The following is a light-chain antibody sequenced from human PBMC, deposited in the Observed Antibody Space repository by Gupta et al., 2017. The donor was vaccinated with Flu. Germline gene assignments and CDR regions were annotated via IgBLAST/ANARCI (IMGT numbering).Light chain of an antibody. CDR1: KSVNIW. CDR3: QHYNTYSRYA. CDR2: KAS. J-gene: IGKJ2*01. Sequence: IQMTQSPPTLSASVGDRVTIICRASKSVNIWLSWFQQKPGKDPNLLIYKASNLETGVPSRFSGSGSGTEFSLTISSLQPHDFSTYYCQHYNTYSRYAFGQGTKVEIK. V-gene: IGKV1-5*03.